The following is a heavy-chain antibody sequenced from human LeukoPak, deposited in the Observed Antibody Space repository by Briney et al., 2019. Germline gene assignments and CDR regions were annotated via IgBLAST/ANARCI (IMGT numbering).Heavy chain of an antibody. V-gene: IGHV3-23*05. J-gene: IGHJ4*02. Sequence: PGGSLRLSCAASGISFGSYGMSWVRQAPGKGLEWVSTLSSTGTTFYAGSVEGRFTISRANSENTLYLQMDSLRAADTALYYCARVGYSSSWFFFNFWGQGTLVTVSS. D-gene: IGHD6-13*01. CDR2: LSSTGTT. CDR1: GISFGSYG. CDR3: ARVGYSSSWFFFNF.